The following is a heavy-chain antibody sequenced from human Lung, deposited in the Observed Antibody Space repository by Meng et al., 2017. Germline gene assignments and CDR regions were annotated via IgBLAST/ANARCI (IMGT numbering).Heavy chain of an antibody. Sequence: QWQPQEAAPGPVKPSQTLSLTCTVSSCSISSSNYYWSRIRQPPGKGLEWSWHIYNSGSTYYNPSLKSRITISVDTSKNQFSLKLSSVTAADTAVYYCARGQKGYFDLWGRGTLVTVSS. CDR2: IYNSGST. V-gene: IGHV4-30-4*01. CDR3: ARGQKGYFDL. CDR1: SCSISSSNYY. J-gene: IGHJ2*01.